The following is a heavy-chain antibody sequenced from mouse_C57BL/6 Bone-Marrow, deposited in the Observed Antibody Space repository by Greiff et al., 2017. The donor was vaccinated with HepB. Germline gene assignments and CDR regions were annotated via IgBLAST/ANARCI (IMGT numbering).Heavy chain of an antibody. D-gene: IGHD2-3*01. CDR2: IDPSDSYT. V-gene: IGHV1-69*01. J-gene: IGHJ3*01. CDR1: GYTFTSYW. Sequence: QVQLQQPGAELVMPGASVKLSCKASGYTFTSYWMHWVKQRPGQGLEWIGEIDPSDSYTNYNQKFKGKSTLTVDKSSSTAYMQISSLTSEDSAVYYCAQGAPDGYYEFAYWGQGTLVTVSA. CDR3: AQGAPDGYYEFAY.